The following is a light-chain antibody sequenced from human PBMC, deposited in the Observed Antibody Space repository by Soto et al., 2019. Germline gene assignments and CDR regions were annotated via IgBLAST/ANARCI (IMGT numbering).Light chain of an antibody. V-gene: IGKV3-11*01. CDR3: QQRSNRLT. Sequence: VLTQSAATLSLSTGERATLSCRASQSVSSYLAWYTQKPGQAPRLLIYDASNRATGIPARFSVSGSGTDFTLTISSLAPEEFAVYYCQQRSNRLTFAERTKLDI. CDR1: QSVSSY. J-gene: IGKJ4*01. CDR2: DAS.